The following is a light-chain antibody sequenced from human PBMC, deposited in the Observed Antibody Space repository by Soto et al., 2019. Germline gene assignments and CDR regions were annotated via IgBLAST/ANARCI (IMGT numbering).Light chain of an antibody. V-gene: IGKV3-20*01. CDR1: QSVDSY. CDR2: GAS. CDR3: QQYGNSPRT. J-gene: IGKJ1*01. Sequence: IVLTQSPGTLSLSPGERATLSCRGSQSVDSYLAWYQQKPGQAPRLLIYGASTRATGIPDRFSGSGSGTDFSLTISRLEPEDFAVYYCQQYGNSPRTFGQGTKVEIK.